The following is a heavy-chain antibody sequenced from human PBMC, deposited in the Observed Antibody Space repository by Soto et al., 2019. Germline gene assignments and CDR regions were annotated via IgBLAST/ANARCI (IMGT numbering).Heavy chain of an antibody. CDR3: ARDRAIISAPTKECVFEI. Sequence: PSETLSLTCSVSGGSMNYYYWSWIRQPPGKGLEWIGYIYHSGTAEYNPSLKSRVTLSVDTSKSQFSLKMSSVTTADTAVYYCARDRAIISAPTKECVFEIWGQGTMVTSPQ. D-gene: IGHD2-8*01. J-gene: IGHJ4*03. V-gene: IGHV4-59*01. CDR1: GGSMNYYY. CDR2: IYHSGTA.